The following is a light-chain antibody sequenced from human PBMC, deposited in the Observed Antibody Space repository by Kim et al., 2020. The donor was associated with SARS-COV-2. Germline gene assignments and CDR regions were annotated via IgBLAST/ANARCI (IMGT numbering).Light chain of an antibody. V-gene: IGKV1-5*01. Sequence: ASVGDRVTITCRASQSSSRWLAWYQQRPGKAPKLLISDASNLESGVPSRFSGTGSGTEFTLTISSLQPDDFASYHCQQYNNYSWTFGQGTKVDIK. CDR3: QQYNNYSWT. J-gene: IGKJ1*01. CDR2: DAS. CDR1: QSSSRW.